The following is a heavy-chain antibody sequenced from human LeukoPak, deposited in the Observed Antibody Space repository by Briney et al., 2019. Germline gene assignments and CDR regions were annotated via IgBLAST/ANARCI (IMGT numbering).Heavy chain of an antibody. CDR2: FDPEDGET. D-gene: IGHD3-22*01. V-gene: IGHV1-24*01. CDR3: AIFTTYYYDRLTDY. CDR1: GYTLTELS. Sequence: ASVKVSCKVPGYTLTELSMHWVRQAPGKGLEWMGGFDPEDGETIYAQKFQGRVTMTRDTSTSTVYMELSSLRSEDTAVYYCAIFTTYYYDRLTDYWGQGTLVTVSS. J-gene: IGHJ4*02.